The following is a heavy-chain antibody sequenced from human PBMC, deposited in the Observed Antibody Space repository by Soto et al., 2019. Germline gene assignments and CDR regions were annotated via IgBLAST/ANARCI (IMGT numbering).Heavy chain of an antibody. CDR2: INHSAST. J-gene: IGHJ6*02. Sequence: SETLSRTCAVYGGAFSGYYWSWIRQPRGKGLEWIGEINHSASTNYNPYLKSRVTISVDTSKNQFSLKLSSVTAADTAVYYCARGQLWFQDYYYYYGMDVWGQGTTVTVSS. CDR3: ARGQLWFQDYYYYYGMDV. D-gene: IGHD5-18*01. CDR1: GGAFSGYY. V-gene: IGHV4-34*01.